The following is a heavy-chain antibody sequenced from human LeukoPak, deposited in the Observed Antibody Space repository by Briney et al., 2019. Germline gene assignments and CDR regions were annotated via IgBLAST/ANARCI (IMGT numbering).Heavy chain of an antibody. CDR3: AKPLGYSGYVFDY. Sequence: PGGSLRLSCAASGFTFSSYAMSWVRQAPGKGLEWVAFIRYDGSNKYYADSVKGRFTISRDNSKNTLYLQMNSLRAEDTAVYYCAKPLGYSGYVFDYWGQGTLVTVSS. J-gene: IGHJ4*02. CDR2: IRYDGSNK. V-gene: IGHV3-30*02. CDR1: GFTFSSYA. D-gene: IGHD5-12*01.